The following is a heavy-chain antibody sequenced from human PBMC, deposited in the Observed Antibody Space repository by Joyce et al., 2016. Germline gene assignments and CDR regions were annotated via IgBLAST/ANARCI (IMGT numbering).Heavy chain of an antibody. CDR3: ARGSTSTWFKYLQH. J-gene: IGHJ1*01. V-gene: IGHV1-8*01. CDR1: GYTFTTYD. D-gene: IGHD6-13*01. CDR2: MNPNSGNT. Sequence: VQLVQSGAEVKEPGASVKVSCKTSGYTFTTYDIFWVRQATGQGPEWMGWMNPNSGNTGYGEKFQGRVTMTRDTPIGTAFMELSSLTSDDTAVYFCARGSTSTWFKYLQHWGQGTLVTVSS.